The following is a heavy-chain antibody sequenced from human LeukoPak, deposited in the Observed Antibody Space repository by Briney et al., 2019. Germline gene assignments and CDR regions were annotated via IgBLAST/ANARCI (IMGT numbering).Heavy chain of an antibody. CDR2: IYTSGST. D-gene: IGHD3-3*01. CDR1: GGSISSYY. CDR3: ARGNYDFWSGYSDENWFDP. Sequence: SETLSLTCTVSGGSISSYYWSWIRQPAGKGLEWIGRIYTSGSTNYNPSLKSRVTMSVGTSKNQFSLKLSSVTAADTAVYYCARGNYDFWSGYSDENWFDPWGQGTLVTVSS. V-gene: IGHV4-4*07. J-gene: IGHJ5*02.